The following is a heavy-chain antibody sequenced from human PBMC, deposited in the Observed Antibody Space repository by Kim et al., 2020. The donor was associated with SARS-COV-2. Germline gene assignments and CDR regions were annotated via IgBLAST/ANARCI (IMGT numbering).Heavy chain of an antibody. Sequence: GGSLRLSCAASGFTFSSYGMHWVRQAPGKGLEWVAVISYDGSNKYYADSVKGRFTISRDNSKNTLYLQMNSLRAEDTAVYYCAKEVRIQLWLYYYGMDVWGQGTTVTVSS. CDR1: GFTFSSYG. D-gene: IGHD5-18*01. CDR2: ISYDGSNK. V-gene: IGHV3-30*18. CDR3: AKEVRIQLWLYYYGMDV. J-gene: IGHJ6*02.